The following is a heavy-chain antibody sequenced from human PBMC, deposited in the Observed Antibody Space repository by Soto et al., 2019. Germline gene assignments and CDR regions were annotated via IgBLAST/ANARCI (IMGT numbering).Heavy chain of an antibody. CDR3: AKDTRYGDYVRWFAS. D-gene: IGHD4-17*01. V-gene: IGHV3-23*01. J-gene: IGHJ5*01. Sequence: EVHLLESGGGLVQPGGSLRLSCTASGFTFSSYAMTWVRQAPGRGLEGVSGITASGGRTYYAGSVKGRLTISRDNSKSTLYLQMNGLRAEDTAVYYCAKDTRYGDYVRWFASWGQGTLVTVSS. CDR1: GFTFSSYA. CDR2: ITASGGRT.